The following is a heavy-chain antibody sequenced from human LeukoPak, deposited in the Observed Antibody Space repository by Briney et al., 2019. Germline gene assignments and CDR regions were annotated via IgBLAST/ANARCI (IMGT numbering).Heavy chain of an antibody. CDR2: IFHSGTT. V-gene: IGHV4-39*01. CDR1: GGPISTNTYY. J-gene: IGHJ6*03. Sequence: SETLSLTCTVFGGPISTNTYYWGWIRQPPGKGLEWLGSIFHSGTTYSNASLKSRVAISVDASKNEFSLKLNSVTAADTAVYYCARLYGSGSYYGRYYYYYMHVWGQGTTVTVSS. D-gene: IGHD3-10*01. CDR3: ARLYGSGSYYGRYYYYYMHV.